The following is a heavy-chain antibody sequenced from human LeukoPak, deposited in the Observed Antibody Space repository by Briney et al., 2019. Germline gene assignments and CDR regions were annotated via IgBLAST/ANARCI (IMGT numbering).Heavy chain of an antibody. CDR3: ARVLAEMAAVWRDDVFDI. Sequence: SETLSLTCTVSGGSISSGSYYWSWIRQPAGKGLEWIGRIYTSGSTNYNPSLKSRVTISVDTSKNQFALRVNSVTAADTAVYYCARVLAEMAAVWRDDVFDIWGQGTMVTVSS. J-gene: IGHJ3*02. V-gene: IGHV4-61*02. CDR1: GGSISSGSYY. D-gene: IGHD5-24*01. CDR2: IYTSGST.